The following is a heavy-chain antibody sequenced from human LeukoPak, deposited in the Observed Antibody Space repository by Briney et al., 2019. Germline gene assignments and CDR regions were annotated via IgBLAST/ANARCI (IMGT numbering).Heavy chain of an antibody. Sequence: SETLSHTCTVSGGSISSYYWSWIRQPPGKGLEWIGYIYYSGSTNYNPSLKSRVTISVDTSKNQFSLKLSSVTAADTAVYYCARLWFGELLRAFDIWGQGTMVTVSS. D-gene: IGHD3-10*01. CDR3: ARLWFGELLRAFDI. CDR1: GGSISSYY. J-gene: IGHJ3*02. V-gene: IGHV4-59*01. CDR2: IYYSGST.